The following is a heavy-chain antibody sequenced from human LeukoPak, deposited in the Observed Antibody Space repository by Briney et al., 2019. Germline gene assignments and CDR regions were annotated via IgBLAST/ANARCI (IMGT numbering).Heavy chain of an antibody. CDR2: IKSGGGA. Sequence: PGGSLRLSCAASGFSVSTTYMSWVRQAPGKGLDWLSVIKSGGGAHYAESVKGRFTTSRDISKNTLYLQMNNLRAEDTAVYYCAREGTTGHGINDQGLDSWGQGILVTVSS. CDR1: GFSVSTTY. CDR3: AREGTTGHGINDQGLDS. V-gene: IGHV3-66*01. D-gene: IGHD4-17*01. J-gene: IGHJ4*02.